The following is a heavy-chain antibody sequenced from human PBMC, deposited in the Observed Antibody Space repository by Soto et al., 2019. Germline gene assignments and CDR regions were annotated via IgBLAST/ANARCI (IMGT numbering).Heavy chain of an antibody. CDR3: AQSDYYYYGMDV. CDR1: GFTFSSYG. J-gene: IGHJ6*02. CDR2: ISYDGSNK. V-gene: IGHV3-30*18. Sequence: GGSLRLSCAASGFTFSSYGMHWVRQAPGKGLEWVAVISYDGSNKYYADSVKGRFTISRDNSKNTLYLQMNSLRAEDTAVYYCAQSDYYYYGMDVWGQGTTVTV.